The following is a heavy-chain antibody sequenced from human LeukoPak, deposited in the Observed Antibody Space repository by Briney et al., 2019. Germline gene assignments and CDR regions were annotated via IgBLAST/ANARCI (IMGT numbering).Heavy chain of an antibody. CDR1: GFTFSSYG. V-gene: IGHV3-48*02. J-gene: IGHJ3*02. Sequence: GGSLRLSCAASGFTFSSYGMNWVRQAPGKGLEWVSHITKSGSTIYHADSVKGRFTISRDNAKNSLYLQMNSLRDEDTAVYYCARGINYAFDIWGQGTMVTVSS. D-gene: IGHD1-7*01. CDR2: ITKSGSTI. CDR3: ARGINYAFDI.